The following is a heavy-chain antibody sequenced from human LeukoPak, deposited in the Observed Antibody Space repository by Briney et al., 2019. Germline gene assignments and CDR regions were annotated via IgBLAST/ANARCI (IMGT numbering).Heavy chain of an antibody. CDR3: ARVWCSSTSCHYGMDV. V-gene: IGHV1-2*06. Sequence: GASVKVSCKASGYIFTGYYMHWVRQAPGQGLEWMGRISPNSGGANYAQKFQGRVTMTRDTSISTAYMELSRLRSDDTAVYYCARVWCSSTSCHYGMDVWGQGTTVTVSS. J-gene: IGHJ6*02. D-gene: IGHD2-2*01. CDR1: GYIFTGYY. CDR2: ISPNSGGA.